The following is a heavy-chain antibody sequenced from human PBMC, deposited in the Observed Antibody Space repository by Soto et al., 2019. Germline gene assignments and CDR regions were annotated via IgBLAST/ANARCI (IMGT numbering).Heavy chain of an antibody. Sequence: ASVKVSCKASGYTFTSYYMHWVRQAPGQGLEWMGIINPSGGSTSYAQKLQGRVTMTTDTSTSTAYMELRSLRSDDTAVYYCARVAVAGTRWFDPWGQGTLVTVS. D-gene: IGHD6-19*01. CDR1: GYTFTSYY. CDR2: INPSGGST. V-gene: IGHV1-46*01. CDR3: ARVAVAGTRWFDP. J-gene: IGHJ5*02.